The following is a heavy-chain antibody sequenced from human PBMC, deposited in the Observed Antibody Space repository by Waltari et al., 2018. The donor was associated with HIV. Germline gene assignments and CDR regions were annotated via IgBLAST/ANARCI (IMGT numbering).Heavy chain of an antibody. Sequence: EVHLVESGGGLVQPGGSLRTSCTGSGFNFSNYWMSWVRQAPGKGPEWVASINYDGGDKYYVDSVKGRFTISRENGKNSLYLQMSSLRVEDTAVYYCAREPFWGQGILVTVSS. V-gene: IGHV3-7*01. CDR3: AREPF. CDR1: GFNFSNYW. CDR2: INYDGGDK. J-gene: IGHJ4*02.